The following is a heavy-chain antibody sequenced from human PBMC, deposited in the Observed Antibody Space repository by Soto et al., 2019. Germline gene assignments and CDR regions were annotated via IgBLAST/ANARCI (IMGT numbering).Heavy chain of an antibody. D-gene: IGHD1-26*01. V-gene: IGHV3-48*01. CDR2: IHSSGNTI. J-gene: IGHJ4*02. CDR1: GFTFSNFI. Sequence: GGSLRLSCAAPGFTFSNFIMTWVRQAPGKGLEWVSYIHSSGNTIYYADSVKGRFTISRDNVKNSLYLQMDSLRVEDTAVYYCARGAWDRWEQIDYWGQGSLVTVSS. CDR3: ARGAWDRWEQIDY.